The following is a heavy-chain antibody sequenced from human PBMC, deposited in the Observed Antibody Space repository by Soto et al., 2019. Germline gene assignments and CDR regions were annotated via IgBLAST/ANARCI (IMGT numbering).Heavy chain of an antibody. J-gene: IGHJ4*02. CDR2: IYYSGST. CDR3: ARLMITVDIVATTFGRGRYYFDY. CDR1: GGSISSYY. V-gene: IGHV4-59*01. D-gene: IGHD5-12*01. Sequence: SETLSLTCTASGGSISSYYWSWIRQPPWKGLEWIGYIYYSGSTNYNPSLKSRVTISVDTSKNQFSLKLSSVTAADTAVYYCARLMITVDIVATTFGRGRYYFDYWGQGTLVTVSS.